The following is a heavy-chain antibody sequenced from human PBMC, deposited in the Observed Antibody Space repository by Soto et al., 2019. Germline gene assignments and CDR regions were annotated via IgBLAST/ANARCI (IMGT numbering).Heavy chain of an antibody. J-gene: IGHJ4*02. Sequence: GGSHRLSSTASGFTCRNHWMHWVRQATGKGLVWVARINSDGSSTSCADSVEGRFTISRDNTKNTLYPQMNGLGAEGTAVYYCARNNWGIGYCGQGTLVTVSS. V-gene: IGHV3-74*01. CDR1: GFTCRNHW. CDR2: INSDGSST. CDR3: ARNNWGIGY. D-gene: IGHD7-27*01.